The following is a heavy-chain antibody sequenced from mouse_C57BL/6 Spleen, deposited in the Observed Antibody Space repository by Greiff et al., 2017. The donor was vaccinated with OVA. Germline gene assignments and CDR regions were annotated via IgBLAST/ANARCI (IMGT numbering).Heavy chain of an antibody. CDR2: IWSGGST. J-gene: IGHJ2*01. Sequence: QVQLVESGPGLVQPSQSLSITCTVSGFSLTSYGVHWVRQSPGKGLEWLGVIWSGGSTDYNAAFISRLSISKDNSKSQVFFKMNSLQADDTAIYYCARMTFDYWGQGTTLTVSS. CDR1: GFSLTSYG. V-gene: IGHV2-2*01. CDR3: ARMTFDY.